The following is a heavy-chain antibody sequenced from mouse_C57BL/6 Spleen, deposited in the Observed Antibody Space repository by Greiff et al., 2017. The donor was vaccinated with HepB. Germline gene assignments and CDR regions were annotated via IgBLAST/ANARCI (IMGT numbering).Heavy chain of an antibody. CDR3: ARKTRDYGYYYAMDY. D-gene: IGHD2-4*01. V-gene: IGHV1-80*01. J-gene: IGHJ4*01. CDR1: GYAFSSYW. Sequence: QVQLQQSGAELVKPGASVKISCKASGYAFSSYWMNWVKQRPGKGLEWIGQIYPGDGDTNYNGKFKGKATLTADKSSSTAYMQLSSLTSEDSAVYFCARKTRDYGYYYAMDYWGQGTSVTVSS. CDR2: IYPGDGDT.